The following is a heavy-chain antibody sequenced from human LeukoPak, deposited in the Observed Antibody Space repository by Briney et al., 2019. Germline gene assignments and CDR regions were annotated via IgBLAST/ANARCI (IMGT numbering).Heavy chain of an antibody. CDR3: ATSPGIAAPSGYYFDH. D-gene: IGHD6-13*01. CDR2: INTNTGNP. V-gene: IGHV7-4-1*02. Sequence: ASVKVSCKASGYTFNNYAMNWVRQAPGQGPEWMGWINTNTGNPTYAQGFTGRFVFSVDTSVSTACLQISSLKAEDTAVYYCATSPGIAAPSGYYFDHWGQGTLVTVSS. J-gene: IGHJ4*02. CDR1: GYTFNNYA.